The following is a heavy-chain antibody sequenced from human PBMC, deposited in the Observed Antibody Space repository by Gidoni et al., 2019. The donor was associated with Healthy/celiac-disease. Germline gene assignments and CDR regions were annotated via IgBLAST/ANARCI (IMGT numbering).Heavy chain of an antibody. CDR1: GFTFDDYT. D-gene: IGHD6-13*01. Sequence: EVQLVESGGVVVQPGGSLRLSCAASGFTFDDYTMHWGRKATGKGLEWVAVISWEGGSTYYADSVKGRFTISRDNSKNSLYLKMNSLRTKNTALYYCAKDISQAGTFYYGMDVWGQGTTGTVSS. V-gene: IGHV3-43*01. CDR3: AKDISQAGTFYYGMDV. J-gene: IGHJ6*02. CDR2: ISWEGGST.